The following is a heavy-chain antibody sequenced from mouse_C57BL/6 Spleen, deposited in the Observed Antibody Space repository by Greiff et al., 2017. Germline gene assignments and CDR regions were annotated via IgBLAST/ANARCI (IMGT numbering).Heavy chain of an antibody. Sequence: EVQRVESGGGLVKPGGSLTLSCAASGFTFSSYAMSWVRQTPEKRLEWVATISDGGSYTYYPDNVKGRFIISRDNAKNNLYLQMSQLKSEDTAMYYCARGYAGYFDYWGQGTTLTVSA. CDR3: ARGYAGYFDY. V-gene: IGHV5-4*01. CDR1: GFTFSSYA. J-gene: IGHJ2*01. CDR2: ISDGGSYT. D-gene: IGHD1-1*02.